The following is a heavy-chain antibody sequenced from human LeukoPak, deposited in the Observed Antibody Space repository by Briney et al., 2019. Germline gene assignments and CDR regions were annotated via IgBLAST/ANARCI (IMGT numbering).Heavy chain of an antibody. CDR2: IYSGGST. CDR3: ARESGDDWAGAFDI. J-gene: IGHJ3*02. Sequence: GGSLRLSCAASGFTVSSNYMSWVRQAPGKGLEWVSVIYSGGSTYYADSVKGRFTISRDNSKNTLYLQMNSLRAEDTAVYYCARESGDDWAGAFDIWGQGTMVTVSS. D-gene: IGHD2-21*02. V-gene: IGHV3-53*01. CDR1: GFTVSSNY.